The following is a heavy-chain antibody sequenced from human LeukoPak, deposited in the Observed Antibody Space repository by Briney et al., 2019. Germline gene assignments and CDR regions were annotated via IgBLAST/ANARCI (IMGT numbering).Heavy chain of an antibody. V-gene: IGHV3-30-3*01. D-gene: IGHD2-2*01. Sequence: PGGSLRLSCAASGFTFSSFAMHWVRQAPGKGLEWVAIISYDGSNKYYADSVKGRFTISRDSSKDTLYLQMNSLRAEDTAVYYCASDGDIVVVPAAPDAFDIWGQGTMVTVSS. CDR1: GFTFSSFA. CDR3: ASDGDIVVVPAAPDAFDI. J-gene: IGHJ3*02. CDR2: ISYDGSNK.